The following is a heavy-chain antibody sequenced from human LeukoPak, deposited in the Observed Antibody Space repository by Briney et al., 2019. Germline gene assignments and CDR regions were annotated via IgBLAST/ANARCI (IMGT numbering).Heavy chain of an antibody. CDR2: INPHAGAA. V-gene: IGHV1-2*02. Sequence: ASVKVSCKVSGYTFIENYMHWVRQAPGQGLEWMGLINPHAGAANYSQKFQGRVTMTRDTSISTAYMHLTRLKFDDTAVYYCAREKSGYSPWGQGTPVTVSS. CDR3: AREKSGYSP. J-gene: IGHJ4*02. CDR1: GYTFIENY. D-gene: IGHD3-3*01.